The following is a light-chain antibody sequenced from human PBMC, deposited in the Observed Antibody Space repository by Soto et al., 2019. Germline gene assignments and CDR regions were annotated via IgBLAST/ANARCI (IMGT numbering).Light chain of an antibody. V-gene: IGLV1-40*01. CDR3: QSYDSILSGVV. J-gene: IGLJ2*01. Sequence: QSVLTQPPSVSVAPGQRVTFSCTGSSSNFGAGYDVHWYQQLPGTAPKLLIYGNNNRPSGVPDRFSGSKSGTSASLAITGLQAEDEADYYCQSYDSILSGVVFGGGTQLTVL. CDR2: GNN. CDR1: SSNFGAGYD.